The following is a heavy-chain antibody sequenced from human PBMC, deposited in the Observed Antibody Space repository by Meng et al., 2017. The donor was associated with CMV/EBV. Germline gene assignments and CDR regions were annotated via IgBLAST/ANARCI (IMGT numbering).Heavy chain of an antibody. J-gene: IGHJ4*02. CDR1: GGSISSGDYY. CDR3: ARVMGPNRTPYYFDY. D-gene: IGHD1-14*01. Sequence: QGRLQESGPGRVKPSQTLSLTCTVSGGSISSGDYYWSWIRQPPGKGLEWIGYIYYSGSTYYNPSLKSRVTISVDTSKNQFSLKLSSVTAADTAVYYCARVMGPNRTPYYFDYWGQGTLVTVSS. V-gene: IGHV4-30-4*08. CDR2: IYYSGST.